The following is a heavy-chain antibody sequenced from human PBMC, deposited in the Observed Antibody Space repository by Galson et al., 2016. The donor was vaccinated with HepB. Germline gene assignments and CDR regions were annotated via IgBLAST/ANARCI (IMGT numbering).Heavy chain of an antibody. J-gene: IGHJ3*02. Sequence: SETLSLTCNVSGGSISSSSYYWGWIRQPPGKGLEWIGHIYYSGTTYYTPSLKSRLTISVDTSKNYFSLHLSSVTAADTAVYYCARPVGNAFDIWGQGTMVTVSS. V-gene: IGHV4-39*01. CDR2: IYYSGTT. D-gene: IGHD6-13*01. CDR1: GGSISSSSYY. CDR3: ARPVGNAFDI.